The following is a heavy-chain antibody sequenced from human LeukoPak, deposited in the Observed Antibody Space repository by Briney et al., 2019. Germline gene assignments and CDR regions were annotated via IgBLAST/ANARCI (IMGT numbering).Heavy chain of an antibody. J-gene: IGHJ6*03. V-gene: IGHV4-4*07. Sequence: SETLSLTCTVSGGSISSYFWSWIRQPAGKGLEWLGRIYTSGSTNYSPSLKSRLTISVDKTKNQFSLKLSSVTAADTAVYYCARDYYDSSGYYGRGGYYYMDVWGKGTTVTVSS. CDR3: ARDYYDSSGYYGRGGYYYMDV. CDR2: IYTSGST. D-gene: IGHD3-22*01. CDR1: GGSISSYF.